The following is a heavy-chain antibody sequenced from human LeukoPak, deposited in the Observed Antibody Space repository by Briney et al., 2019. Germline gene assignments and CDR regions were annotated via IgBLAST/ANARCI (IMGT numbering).Heavy chain of an antibody. D-gene: IGHD2-15*01. J-gene: IGHJ6*02. V-gene: IGHV1-8*01. CDR2: MNPNSGNT. CDR1: GYTFTSYD. CDR3: ARTTSYCSGGSCYFRRYYYGMDV. Sequence: RASVKVSCKASGYTFTSYDINWVRQATGQGLEWMGWMNPNSGNTGCAQKFQGRVTVTRNTSISTAYMELSSLRSEDTAVYYCARTTSYCSGGSCYFRRYYYGMDVWGQGTTVTVSS.